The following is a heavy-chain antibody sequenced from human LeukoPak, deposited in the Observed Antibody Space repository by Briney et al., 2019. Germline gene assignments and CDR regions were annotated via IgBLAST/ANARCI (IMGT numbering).Heavy chain of an antibody. D-gene: IGHD3-22*01. CDR2: VNGQGTIS. CDR1: RLTLSSLW. CDR3: ARARWSSIGRFLGY. V-gene: IGHV3-74*03. J-gene: IGHJ4*01. Sequence: GQCLRLACAISRLTLSSLWTHWVRQAPGKGLEWVSRVNGQGTISSYADFVRGRVTISRDNAKHALHLHMDNLRVDDTAVYYCARARWSSIGRFLGYWGHGTLVTVSS.